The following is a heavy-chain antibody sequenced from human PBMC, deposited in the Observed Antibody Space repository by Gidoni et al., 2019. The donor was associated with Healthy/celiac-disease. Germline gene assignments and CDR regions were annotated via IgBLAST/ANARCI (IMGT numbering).Heavy chain of an antibody. D-gene: IGHD5-12*01. Sequence: EVQLMESGGGLVKPGGSLRLSCAASGFTFRTYSMNCVRQAPGKGLEWVSSISSSISYIYYADSVKGRFTISRDNAKNSLYLQMNSLRAEDTAVYYCARKSGYDYNYYYYMDVWGKGTTVTVSS. CDR1: GFTFRTYS. CDR3: ARKSGYDYNYYYYMDV. CDR2: ISSSISYI. J-gene: IGHJ6*03. V-gene: IGHV3-21*01.